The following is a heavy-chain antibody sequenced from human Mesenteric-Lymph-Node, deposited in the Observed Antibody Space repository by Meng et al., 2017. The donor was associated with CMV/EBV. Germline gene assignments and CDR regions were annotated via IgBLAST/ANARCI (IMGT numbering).Heavy chain of an antibody. J-gene: IGHJ4*02. Sequence: SETLSLTCTVSGGSISSDSYYWTWLRQPPGKGLEWIGYIYNSGSPNYNPSLKSRVTMSVHTSMNQFSLKLTSVTAADTAVYFCASRVSSYSIYYWGQGTLVTVSS. CDR3: ASRVSSYSIYY. D-gene: IGHD2-21*01. V-gene: IGHV4-61*01. CDR2: IYNSGSP. CDR1: GGSISSDSYY.